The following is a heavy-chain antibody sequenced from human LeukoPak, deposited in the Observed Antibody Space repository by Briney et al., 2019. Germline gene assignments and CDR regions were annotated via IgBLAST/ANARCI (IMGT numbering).Heavy chain of an antibody. CDR1: GFTVSTYF. CDR2: IHNGGNT. J-gene: IGHJ4*02. V-gene: IGHV3-53*01. Sequence: GGSLRLSCAASGFTVSTYFMTWVRQAPGKGLEWVSVIHNGGNTYYADSVQGRFTISKDNSKNTQLLQMNSLRAEDTAIYYCARENWYSFDYWGQGTLVTVSS. CDR3: ARENWYSFDY. D-gene: IGHD1-1*01.